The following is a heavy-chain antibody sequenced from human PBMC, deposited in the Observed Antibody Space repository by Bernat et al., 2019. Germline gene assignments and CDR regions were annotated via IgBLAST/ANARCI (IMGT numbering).Heavy chain of an antibody. CDR3: AKVEMGGGVWGNHFDY. D-gene: IGHD5-24*01. Sequence: EVQLLESGGGLVQPGGSLRLSCAASGFTFSSYAMSWVRQAPGKGLEWVSAISGSGGSTYYADSVKGRFTISRDNSKNTLYLQMNSLRAEDTAVYYCAKVEMGGGVWGNHFDYWGQGTLVTVSS. J-gene: IGHJ4*02. V-gene: IGHV3-23*01. CDR1: GFTFSSYA. CDR2: ISGSGGST.